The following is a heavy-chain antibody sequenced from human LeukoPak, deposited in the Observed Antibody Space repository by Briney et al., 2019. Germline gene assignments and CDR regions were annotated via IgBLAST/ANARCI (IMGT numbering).Heavy chain of an antibody. CDR1: GGSISSGAYF. J-gene: IGHJ4*02. Sequence: SETLSLTCNVSGGSISSGAYFWSWIRQHPGKGLEWIGFIYYSGTTYYNPSLKSRLTLSKDTSKNHFSLTLSSVTAADTAVYYCARAHGSGGDYFDYWGQGTLVTVSS. V-gene: IGHV4-31*03. CDR3: ARAHGSGGDYFDY. D-gene: IGHD5-12*01. CDR2: IYYSGTT.